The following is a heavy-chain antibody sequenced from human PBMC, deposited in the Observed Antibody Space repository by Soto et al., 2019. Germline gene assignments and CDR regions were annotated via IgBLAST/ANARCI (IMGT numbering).Heavy chain of an antibody. CDR2: IKSKTDGGTT. D-gene: IGHD2-2*01. CDR1: GFTFSNAW. Sequence: EVQLVESGGGLVKPGGSLRLSCAASGFTFSNAWMSWVRQAPGKGLEWVGRIKSKTDGGTTDYAAPVKGRFTISRDDSKNTLYLQMNSLKTEDTAVYYCTTDVGPLSDIVVVPAASWGQGTLVTVSS. J-gene: IGHJ5*02. CDR3: TTDVGPLSDIVVVPAAS. V-gene: IGHV3-15*01.